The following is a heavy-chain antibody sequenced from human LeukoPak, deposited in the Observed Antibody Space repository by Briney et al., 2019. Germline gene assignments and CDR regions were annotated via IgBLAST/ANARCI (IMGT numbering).Heavy chain of an antibody. CDR3: ATYRQVLLPFES. CDR1: GFTLSSYG. CDR2: IFPSGGEI. D-gene: IGHD2-8*02. J-gene: IGHJ4*02. Sequence: GGSLRLSCAASGFTLSSYGMHWVRQPPGKGLEWVSSIFPSGGEIHYADSVRGRFTISRDNSKSTLSLQMNSLRAEDTAIYYCATYRQVLLPFESWGQGTLVTVSS. V-gene: IGHV3-23*01.